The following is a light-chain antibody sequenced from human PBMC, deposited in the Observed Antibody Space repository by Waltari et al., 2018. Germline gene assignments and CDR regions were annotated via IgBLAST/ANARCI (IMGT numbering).Light chain of an antibody. V-gene: IGKV3-15*01. CDR3: QQYNNWPRT. CDR1: QSVTSN. J-gene: IGKJ1*01. CDR2: GAS. Sequence: ELVMTQSPATLSVSPGERATLSCRASQSVTSNLVWYQQKPGQAPRLLIYGASTRATGIPVRFSGSGSGTEFTLTISSLQSEDFALYFCQQYNNWPRTFGQGTKVEIK.